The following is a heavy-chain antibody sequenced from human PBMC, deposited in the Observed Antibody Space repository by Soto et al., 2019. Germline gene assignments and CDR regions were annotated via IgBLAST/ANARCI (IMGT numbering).Heavy chain of an antibody. D-gene: IGHD2-8*01. CDR1: GYIFTSYY. CDR3: ARERERAYYFDP. Sequence: QAQVVQSGAEARAPGASVKVSCKASGYIFTSYYSHWVRQAPGQGIEYLGVDYPHAATTFVAPKCQGRITVTMDPSTSTVHMELTSLPPEDTAVYYCARERERAYYFDPWGQGTLVTVSS. V-gene: IGHV1-46*03. CDR2: DYPHAATT. J-gene: IGHJ5*02.